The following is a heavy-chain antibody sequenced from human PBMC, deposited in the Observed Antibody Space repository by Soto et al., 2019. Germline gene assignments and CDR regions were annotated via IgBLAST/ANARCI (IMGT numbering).Heavy chain of an antibody. CDR3: ARGREYSRTFDP. CDR2: IIPIFGTA. CDR1: GGTFSSYA. D-gene: IGHD6-6*01. Sequence: ASVKVSCKASGGTFSSYAISWVLQAPGQGLEWMGGIIPIFGTANYAQKFQGRVTITADESTSTAYMELSSLRSEDTAVYYCARGREYSRTFDPWGQGTLVTVSS. V-gene: IGHV1-69*13. J-gene: IGHJ5*02.